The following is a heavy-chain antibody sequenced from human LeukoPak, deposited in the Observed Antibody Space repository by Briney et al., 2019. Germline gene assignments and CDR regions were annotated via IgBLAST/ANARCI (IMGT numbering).Heavy chain of an antibody. CDR2: IRSKANSYAT. V-gene: IGHV3-73*01. Sequence: PGGSLKLSCAASGFTFSGSAMHWVRQASGRGLEWVGRIRSKANSYATAYAASVKGRFTISRDDSKNTAYLQMNSLKTEDTAVYYCTTIVVVTPGEGAFDIWGQGTMVTVSS. CDR1: GFTFSGSA. D-gene: IGHD2-21*02. J-gene: IGHJ3*02. CDR3: TTIVVVTPGEGAFDI.